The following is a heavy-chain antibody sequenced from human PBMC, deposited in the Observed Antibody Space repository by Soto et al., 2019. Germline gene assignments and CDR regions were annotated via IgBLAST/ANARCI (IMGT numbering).Heavy chain of an antibody. V-gene: IGHV2-5*01. CDR1: GFSLTASGEG. D-gene: IGHD2-15*01. CDR2: IFWNGDK. Sequence: QITLKESGPTLVKPTQTLTLTCTFSGFSLTASGEGVGCIRQPPGKALEWLALIFWNGDKFYSSSLRSRLTITKETSKNQVVLTMTNMEPADAATYFSARRIIRAATPQIAYWGQGTLVTVSS. CDR3: ARRIIRAATPQIAY. J-gene: IGHJ4*02.